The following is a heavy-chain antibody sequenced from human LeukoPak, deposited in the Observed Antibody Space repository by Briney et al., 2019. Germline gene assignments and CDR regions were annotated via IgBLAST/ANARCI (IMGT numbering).Heavy chain of an antibody. CDR1: GDSISSYY. Sequence: SSETLSLTCTVSGDSISSYYWSWIRQPPGKGLEWIGQIYYSGSTNYNPSLKSRVTISLHTSKNQFSLNLTSVTAADTAVYHCARACDFWSGYYSPTWFDPWGQGTLVTVSS. V-gene: IGHV4-59*01. CDR2: IYYSGST. J-gene: IGHJ5*02. D-gene: IGHD3-3*01. CDR3: ARACDFWSGYYSPTWFDP.